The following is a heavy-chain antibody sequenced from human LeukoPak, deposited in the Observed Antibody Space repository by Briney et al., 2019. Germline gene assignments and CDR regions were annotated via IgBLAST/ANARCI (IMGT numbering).Heavy chain of an antibody. CDR1: GYTFTGYY. V-gene: IGHV1-2*02. J-gene: IGHJ6*02. CDR2: INPNSGDT. CDR3: VRDGNMDV. Sequence: ASVKVSCKASGYTFTGYYMHWVRHAPGQGLEWMGWINPNSGDTNYAQKFQGRVTMTRDTSISTAYMEVSSLRSADTAVYYCVRDGNMDVWGQGTTVTVSS.